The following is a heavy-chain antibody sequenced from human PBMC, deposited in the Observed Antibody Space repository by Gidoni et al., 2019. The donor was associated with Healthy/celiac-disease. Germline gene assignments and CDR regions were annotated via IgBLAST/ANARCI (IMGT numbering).Heavy chain of an antibody. CDR2: IYHSGST. D-gene: IGHD1-26*01. Sequence: CSWVRQPPGKGLEWIGEIYHSGSTNYNPSLKSRVTISVDKSKNQFSLKLSSVTAADTAVYYCARTREVGVQDYWGQGTLVTVSS. V-gene: IGHV4-4*02. J-gene: IGHJ4*02. CDR3: ARTREVGVQDY.